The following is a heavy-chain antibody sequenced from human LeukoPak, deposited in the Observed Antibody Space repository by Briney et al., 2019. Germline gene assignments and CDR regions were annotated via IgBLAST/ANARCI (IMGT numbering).Heavy chain of an antibody. CDR3: ATSPKNRERWFAFDI. D-gene: IGHD1-14*01. Sequence: SETLSLTCTISGDSISSSSYYWGWIRQPPGKGLEWIGDIYYRGSTYYNPSIKSRVTMSVDTSKNQFSLMLSTVTAADTAVYYSATSPKNRERWFAFDIWGQGTMVTVSS. CDR1: GDSISSSSYY. CDR2: IYYRGST. V-gene: IGHV4-39*07. J-gene: IGHJ3*02.